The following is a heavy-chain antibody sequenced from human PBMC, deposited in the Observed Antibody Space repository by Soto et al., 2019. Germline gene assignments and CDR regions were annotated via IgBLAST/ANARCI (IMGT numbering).Heavy chain of an antibody. J-gene: IGHJ6*02. D-gene: IGHD3-22*01. V-gene: IGHV3-33*01. CDR1: GFTFSSYG. CDR3: ARDAYYYDSSGYYYDYYYYGMDV. Sequence: GGSLRLSCAASGFTFSSYGMHWVRQAPGKGLEWVAVIWYDGSNKYYADSVKGRFTISRDNSKNTLYLQMNSLRAEDTAVYYCARDAYYYDSSGYYYDYYYYGMDVWGQGTTVTVSS. CDR2: IWYDGSNK.